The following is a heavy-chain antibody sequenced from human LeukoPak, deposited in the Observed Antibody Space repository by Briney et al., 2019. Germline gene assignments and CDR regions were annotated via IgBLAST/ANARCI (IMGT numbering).Heavy chain of an antibody. CDR1: GFTFSNYV. CDR2: IKQDGSEK. J-gene: IGHJ4*02. Sequence: GGSLRLSCAASGFTFSNYVMNWVRQAPGKGLEWVANIKQDGSEKYYVDSVKGRFTISRDNAKNSLYLQMNSLRAEDTAVYYCARDPGIQLWPGRFDYWGQGTLVTVSS. CDR3: ARDPGIQLWPGRFDY. V-gene: IGHV3-7*01. D-gene: IGHD5-18*01.